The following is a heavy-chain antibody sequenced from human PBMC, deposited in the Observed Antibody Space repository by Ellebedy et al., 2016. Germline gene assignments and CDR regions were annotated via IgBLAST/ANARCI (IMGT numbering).Heavy chain of an antibody. Sequence: DSVKVSCKVSGYTLTELAMHWVRQAPGKGPEWMGGFDPEDYDTIYAQKFQGRVAMTEDAYTNTAYLELSSLRSDDTAVYYCAAPRQGYCVNGVCSFDSWGQGTLVTVSS. D-gene: IGHD2-8*01. J-gene: IGHJ4*02. V-gene: IGHV1-24*01. CDR3: AAPRQGYCVNGVCSFDS. CDR1: GYTLTELA. CDR2: FDPEDYDT.